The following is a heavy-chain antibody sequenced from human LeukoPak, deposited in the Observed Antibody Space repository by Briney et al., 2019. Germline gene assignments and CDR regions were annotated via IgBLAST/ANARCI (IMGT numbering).Heavy chain of an antibody. CDR1: GFTFTTYW. Sequence: GGSLRLSCAASGFTFTTYWMSWVRQAPGKGLEWVANIQQDGTEKYYVDSVKGRFTISRDNAKTSLYLQMNSLRAADTAVYYCARVRYSDSSVLTRKRSYYFDYWGQGTLVTVSS. D-gene: IGHD3-22*01. V-gene: IGHV3-7*03. CDR2: IQQDGTEK. CDR3: ARVRYSDSSVLTRKRSYYFDY. J-gene: IGHJ4*02.